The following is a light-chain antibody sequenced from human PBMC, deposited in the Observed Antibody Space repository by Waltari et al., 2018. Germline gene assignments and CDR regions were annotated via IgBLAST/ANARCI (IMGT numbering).Light chain of an antibody. CDR2: DAS. CDR1: QSVSNY. CDR3: QQRYNWPSIT. V-gene: IGKV3-11*01. Sequence: EVVLTQSPATLSLSPGARATLSCRASQSVSNYLAWYQQKPGQAPRLLISDASNRATGNPARFSGSGSGTDFTLTITSLEPEDFALYYCQQRYNWPSITFGQGTRLEIK. J-gene: IGKJ5*01.